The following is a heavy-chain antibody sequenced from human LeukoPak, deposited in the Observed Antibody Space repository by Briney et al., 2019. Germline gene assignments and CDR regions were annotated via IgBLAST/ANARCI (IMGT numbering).Heavy chain of an antibody. D-gene: IGHD5-12*01. J-gene: IGHJ3*02. CDR1: GFTFSSYS. V-gene: IGHV3-21*01. Sequence: GGSLRLSCAASGFTFSSYSMNWVRQAPGKGLEWVSSISSSSSYIYYADSVKGRFTISRDNAKNSLYLQMNSLRAEDMAVYYCARDLALDAFDIWGQGTMVTVSS. CDR3: ARDLALDAFDI. CDR2: ISSSSSYI.